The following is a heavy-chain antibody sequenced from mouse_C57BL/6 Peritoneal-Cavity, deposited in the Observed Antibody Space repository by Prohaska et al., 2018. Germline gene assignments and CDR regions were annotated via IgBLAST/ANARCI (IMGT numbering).Heavy chain of an antibody. D-gene: IGHD4-1*01. V-gene: IGHV4-1*01. CDR2: IKPDSSTR. CDR3: ARELGEYCDY. Sequence: EVKLLQSGGGLVQPGGSLKLSCADLGIDFSRHRMSWVRLASGKGLEWIGEIKPDSSTRNYAPSLKDKFIISRDNAKNTLYLQMSKVRSEDTDLYYCARELGEYCDYWVQGTTLTVSS. CDR1: GIDFSRHR. J-gene: IGHJ2*01.